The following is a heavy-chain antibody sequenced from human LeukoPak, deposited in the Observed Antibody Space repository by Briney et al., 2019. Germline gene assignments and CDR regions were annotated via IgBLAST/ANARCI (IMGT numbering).Heavy chain of an antibody. V-gene: IGHV3-23*01. Sequence: GGSLRLSCAVSGFTITDYGMSWVRQAPGKGLEWVSAISVSGDTKYYADSVKGRSIISRDNSRNTLYLQINSLRAEDTALYYCAQGYSSGWYPYWGQGTLVTVSS. CDR1: GFTITDYG. CDR2: ISVSGDTK. D-gene: IGHD6-19*01. CDR3: AQGYSSGWYPY. J-gene: IGHJ4*02.